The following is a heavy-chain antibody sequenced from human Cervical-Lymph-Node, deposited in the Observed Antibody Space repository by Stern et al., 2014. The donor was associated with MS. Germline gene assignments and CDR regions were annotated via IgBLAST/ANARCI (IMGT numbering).Heavy chain of an antibody. D-gene: IGHD5-24*01. V-gene: IGHV3-15*01. CDR3: TTHHMAG. J-gene: IGHJ4*02. CDR1: GFTFRTAW. Sequence: EVQLVESGGGLVKPGGSLRLSCAASGFTFRTAWMNRVRQSPGKGLQWVARIKSKNDGGTTDYAAPVEGRFTILRDDSKNMVHLQMNSLKSEDTGVYYCTTHHMAGWGQGTLVIVSS. CDR2: IKSKNDGGTT.